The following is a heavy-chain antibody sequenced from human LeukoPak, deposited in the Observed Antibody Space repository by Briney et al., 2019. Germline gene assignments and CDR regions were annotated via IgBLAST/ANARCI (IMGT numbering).Heavy chain of an antibody. D-gene: IGHD6-19*01. V-gene: IGHV4-59*01. CDR2: IYYSGST. CDR3: ARAGSSGWSEYFQH. CDR1: GGSISSYY. J-gene: IGHJ1*01. Sequence: SETLSLTCTVSGGSISSYYWSWIRQPPGKGLEWIGYIYYSGSTNYNPSLKSRVTISVDTSKNQFSLKLSSVTAADTAVYYCARAGSSGWSEYFQHWGQGTLVTVSS.